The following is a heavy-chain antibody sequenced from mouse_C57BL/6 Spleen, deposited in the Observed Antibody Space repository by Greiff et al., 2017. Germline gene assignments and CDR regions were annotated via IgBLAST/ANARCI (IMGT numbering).Heavy chain of an antibody. V-gene: IGHV14-1*01. D-gene: IGHD2-5*01. J-gene: IGHJ3*01. CDR1: GFNIKDYY. CDR3: TTAYYSNLGGFAY. Sequence: VQLKQSGAELVRPGASVKLSCTASGFNIKDYYMHWVKQRPEQGLEWIGRIDPEGGDTEYAPKFPGKATMTADTSSNTAYLQLRSLTSEDTAVFYCTTAYYSNLGGFAYWGQGTLVTVSA. CDR2: IDPEGGDT.